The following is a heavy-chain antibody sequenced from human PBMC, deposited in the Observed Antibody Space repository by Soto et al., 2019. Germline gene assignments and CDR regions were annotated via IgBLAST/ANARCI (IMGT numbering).Heavy chain of an antibody. Sequence: QLQLQESGPGLVKPSETLSLTCTVSGVSISSSSYYWGWIRQPPGKGLEWIGSIYYSGSTYYNPSRKVRVTTSVDTSNIQVSLKLSSVTAADTAVYYCARHVSVVRGAFDIWGQGIMVTVSS. V-gene: IGHV4-39*01. CDR2: IYYSGST. CDR1: GVSISSSSYY. J-gene: IGHJ3*02. D-gene: IGHD2-15*01. CDR3: ARHVSVVRGAFDI.